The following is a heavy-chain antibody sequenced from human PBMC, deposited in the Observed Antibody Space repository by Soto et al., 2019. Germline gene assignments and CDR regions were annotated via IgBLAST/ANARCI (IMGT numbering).Heavy chain of an antibody. Sequence: GASVKGSWKGSGGTFRRYTISWVGQAPGKGLEWMGRIIPILGIANYAQKFQGRVTITADRSTSTAYMELSSLRSEDTAVYYCAMEYCSSTSCYRDYWGQGTLLTVSS. D-gene: IGHD2-2*02. CDR3: AMEYCSSTSCYRDY. J-gene: IGHJ4*02. CDR1: GGTFRRYT. CDR2: IIPILGIA. V-gene: IGHV1-69*02.